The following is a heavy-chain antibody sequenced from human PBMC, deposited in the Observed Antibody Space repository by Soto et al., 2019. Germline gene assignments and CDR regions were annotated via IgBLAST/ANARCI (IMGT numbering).Heavy chain of an antibody. CDR3: ARVGSSWAWDY. Sequence: QVQLVESGGGVVQPGRSLRLSCAASGFTFSSYAMHWVRQAPGKGLEWVAVISYDGSNKYYADSVKGRFTISRDNSKNTLYLQMNSLRAEDTAGYYCARVGSSWAWDYWGQGTLVTVSS. J-gene: IGHJ4*02. CDR2: ISYDGSNK. CDR1: GFTFSSYA. V-gene: IGHV3-30-3*01. D-gene: IGHD6-13*01.